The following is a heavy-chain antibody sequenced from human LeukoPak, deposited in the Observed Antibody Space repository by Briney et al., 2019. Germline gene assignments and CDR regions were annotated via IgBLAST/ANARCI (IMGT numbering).Heavy chain of an antibody. CDR2: INPSSGDT. J-gene: IGHJ4*02. Sequence: ASVKVSCKASGYTLTGYYMHWVRLAPGQGLEWMGWINPSSGDTNYAQKFQGRVTMTRDMSISTAYMELSRLRSDDTAVYYCAKNPYEYYFDYWGQGTLVTVSS. V-gene: IGHV1-2*02. D-gene: IGHD5-12*01. CDR3: AKNPYEYYFDY. CDR1: GYTLTGYY.